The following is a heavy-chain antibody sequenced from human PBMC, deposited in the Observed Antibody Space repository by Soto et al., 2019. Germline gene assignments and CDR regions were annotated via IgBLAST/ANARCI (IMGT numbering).Heavy chain of an antibody. D-gene: IGHD2-2*01. J-gene: IGHJ4*02. CDR3: ARGAGDIVVVPAAHENYYFDY. CDR2: IWYDGSNK. CDR1: GFTFSSYG. Sequence: QVQLVESGGGVVQPGRSLRLSCAASGFTFSSYGMHWVRQAPGKGLEWVAVIWYDGSNKYYADSVKGRFTISRDNSKNTLYLQMNSLRAEDTAVYYCARGAGDIVVVPAAHENYYFDYWGQGTLVTVSS. V-gene: IGHV3-33*01.